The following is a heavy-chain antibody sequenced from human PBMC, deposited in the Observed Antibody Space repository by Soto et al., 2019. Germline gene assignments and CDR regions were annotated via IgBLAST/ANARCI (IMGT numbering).Heavy chain of an antibody. CDR3: ARDYNWNDVNWFDP. D-gene: IGHD1-1*01. V-gene: IGHV3-30-3*01. CDR1: GFTFSIYA. Sequence: GGSLRLSCAASGFTFSIYAMHWVRQAPGEGLEWVAVISHDGSNKYYADSVKGRFTISRDNSKNTLHLQMNSLRDEDTAVYYCARDYNWNDVNWFDPWGQGTLVTVSS. J-gene: IGHJ5*02. CDR2: ISHDGSNK.